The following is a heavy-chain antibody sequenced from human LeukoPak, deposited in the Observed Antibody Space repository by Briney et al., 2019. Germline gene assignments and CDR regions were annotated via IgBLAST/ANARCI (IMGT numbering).Heavy chain of an antibody. J-gene: IGHJ4*02. Sequence: GGSLRLSCAASGFTFDDYAMHWVRQAPGEGLEWVSGISWNSGSIGYADSVKGRFTISRDNAKNSLYLQMNSLRAEDTALYYCAKGDSSGYVGYFDYWGQGTLVTVSS. CDR1: GFTFDDYA. D-gene: IGHD3-22*01. CDR3: AKGDSSGYVGYFDY. V-gene: IGHV3-9*01. CDR2: ISWNSGSI.